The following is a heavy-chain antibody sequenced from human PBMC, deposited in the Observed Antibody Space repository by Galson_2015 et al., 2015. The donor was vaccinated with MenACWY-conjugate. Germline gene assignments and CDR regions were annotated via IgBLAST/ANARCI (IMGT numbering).Heavy chain of an antibody. CDR3: ARGGTMVRGVMGKNFDY. CDR1: GYTFTSYY. CDR2: INPSGGST. V-gene: IGHV1-46*03. J-gene: IGHJ4*02. D-gene: IGHD3-10*01. Sequence: SVKVSCKASGYTFTSYYMHWVRQAPGQGLEWMGIINPSGGSTSYAQKFQGRVTMTRDTSTSTVYMELSSLRSEDTAVYYCARGGTMVRGVMGKNFDYWGQGPLVTVSS.